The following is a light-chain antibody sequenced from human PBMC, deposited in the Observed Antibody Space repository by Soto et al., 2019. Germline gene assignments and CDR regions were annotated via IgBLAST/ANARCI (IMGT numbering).Light chain of an antibody. CDR3: QQYNNGPGT. V-gene: IGKV3-15*01. CDR2: GAS. Sequence: EIVMTQSPATLSVSPGERATLSCRASQSVSSNLAWYQQKPGQAPRLLIYGASTRATGIPARFSGSGSGTEFTLTISSLQSEDFAVYYCQQYNNGPGTFGQGTKVEIQ. CDR1: QSVSSN. J-gene: IGKJ1*01.